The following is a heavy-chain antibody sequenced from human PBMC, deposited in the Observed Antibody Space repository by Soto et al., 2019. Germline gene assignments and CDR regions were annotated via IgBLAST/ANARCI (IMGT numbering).Heavy chain of an antibody. V-gene: IGHV4-59*08. J-gene: IGHJ4*02. CDR1: GGSISSYY. CDR2: IYYSGST. CDR3: ASYSGYDRRTFDY. D-gene: IGHD5-12*01. Sequence: PSETLSFTCTVSGGSISSYYWSWIRQPPGKGLEWIGYIYYSGSTNYNPSLKSRVTISVDTSKNQFSLKLSSVTAADTAVYYCASYSGYDRRTFDYWGQGTLVTVSS.